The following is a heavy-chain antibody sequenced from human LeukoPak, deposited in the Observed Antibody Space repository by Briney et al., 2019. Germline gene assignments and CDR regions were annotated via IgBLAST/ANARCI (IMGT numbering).Heavy chain of an antibody. CDR1: GGSFSGYY. CDR2: INHSGST. D-gene: IGHD3-10*01. V-gene: IGHV4-34*01. CDR3: ARWAYYGSGSYYNWFDP. Sequence: ASETLSLTCAVYGGSFSGYYWSWIRQPPGKGLEWIGEINHSGSTNYNPSLKSRVTISVDTSKNQFSLKLSSVTAADTAVYYCARWAYYGSGSYYNWFDPWGQGTLVTVSS. J-gene: IGHJ5*02.